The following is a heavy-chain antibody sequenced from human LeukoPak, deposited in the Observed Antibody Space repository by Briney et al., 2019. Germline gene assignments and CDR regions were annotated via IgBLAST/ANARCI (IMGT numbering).Heavy chain of an antibody. D-gene: IGHD6-6*01. CDR3: ALSRSPCCFDY. J-gene: IGHJ4*02. CDR2: ISCSGGST. Sequence: GGSLRLSCAASGFTFSSYAMSWVRQAPGKGLEWVSAISCSGGSTYYADSVKGRFTISRDNSKNTLYLQMNSLRAEDTAVYYCALSRSPCCFDYWGQGTLVTVSS. CDR1: GFTFSSYA. V-gene: IGHV3-23*01.